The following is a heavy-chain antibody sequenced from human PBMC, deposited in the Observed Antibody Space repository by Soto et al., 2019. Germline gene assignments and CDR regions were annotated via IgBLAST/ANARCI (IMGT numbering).Heavy chain of an antibody. CDR2: ISYDGSNK. CDR1: GFTFGSYG. V-gene: IGHV3-30*18. CDR3: AKDLYPSGGYYYDSSGYYPGDY. Sequence: GGSLRLSCAASGFTFGSYGMHWVRQAPGKGLECVAVISYDGSNKYYADSVKGRFTISRDNSKNTLYLQMNSLRAEDTAVYYCAKDLYPSGGYYYDSSGYYPGDYWGQGTLVTVSS. J-gene: IGHJ4*02. D-gene: IGHD3-22*01.